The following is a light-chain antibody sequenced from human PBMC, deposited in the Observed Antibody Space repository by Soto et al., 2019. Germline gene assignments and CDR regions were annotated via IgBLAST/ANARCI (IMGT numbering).Light chain of an antibody. CDR2: GAF. J-gene: IGKJ1*01. CDR1: QSVSTRH. CDR3: QQYGCSPWT. Sequence: IVLTQSPGTLSLSPGERATLSCRASQSVSTRHLAWYQQKPAQAPRLLMYGAFIRATGIPDRISGSGSGTDFSLTISRLEPEDFAVYYCQQYGCSPWTFGQGTTVEIK. V-gene: IGKV3-20*01.